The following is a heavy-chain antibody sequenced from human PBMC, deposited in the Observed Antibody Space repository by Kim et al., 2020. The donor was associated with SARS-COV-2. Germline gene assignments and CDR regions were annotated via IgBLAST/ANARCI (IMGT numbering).Heavy chain of an antibody. J-gene: IGHJ4*02. CDR2: INHSGST. CDR3: ARVGVRGVRWVGY. CDR1: GGSFSGYY. Sequence: SETLSLTCAVYGGSFSGYYWSWIRQPPGKGLEWIGEINHSGSTNYNPSLKSRVTISVDTSKNQFSLKLSSVTAADTAVYYCARVGVRGVRWVGYWGQGTL. V-gene: IGHV4-34*01. D-gene: IGHD3-10*01.